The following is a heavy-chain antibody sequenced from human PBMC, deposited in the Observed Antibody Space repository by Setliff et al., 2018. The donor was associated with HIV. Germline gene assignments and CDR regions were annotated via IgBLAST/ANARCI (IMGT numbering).Heavy chain of an antibody. CDR1: GFNFKTYG. CDR2: INQDGSEK. D-gene: IGHD3-16*01. Sequence: PGGSLRLSCAASGFNFKTYGMTWVRQAPGKGLEWVANINQDGSEKNYVDSVKGRFTISRDNAKNSLYLQMHSLRVEDTAVYYCAAVPWGHSSLIIDHWGQGTPVTVSS. CDR3: AAVPWGHSSLIIDH. V-gene: IGHV3-7*01. J-gene: IGHJ4*02.